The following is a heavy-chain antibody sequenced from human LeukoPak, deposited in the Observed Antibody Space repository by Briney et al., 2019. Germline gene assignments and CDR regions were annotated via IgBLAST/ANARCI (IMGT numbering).Heavy chain of an antibody. J-gene: IGHJ4*02. CDR1: GGSISSSNW. CDR2: IYHSGST. CDR3: ARDQGYSYGYNFGY. D-gene: IGHD5-18*01. Sequence: SGTLSLTCAVSGGSISSSNWWSWVRQPPGKGLEWTGEIYHSGSTNYHPSLKSRVTISVDKSKNQFSLKLSSVTAADTAVYYCARDQGYSYGYNFGYWGQGTLVTVSS. V-gene: IGHV4-4*02.